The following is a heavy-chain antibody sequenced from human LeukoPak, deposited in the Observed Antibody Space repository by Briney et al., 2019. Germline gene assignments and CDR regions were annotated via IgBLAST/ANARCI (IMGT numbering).Heavy chain of an antibody. CDR3: AKYVSAKGPPYALDV. V-gene: IGHV3-64D*09. J-gene: IGHJ6*02. CDR1: GFTFSSYA. CDR2: ISSNGGST. Sequence: GGSLRLSCAASGFTFSSYAMHWVRQAPGKGLEYVSAISSNGGSTYYADSVKGRFTISRDNSKNTLYLQMSSLRAEDTAVYYCAKYVSAKGPPYALDVWGQGTTVTVSS. D-gene: IGHD2/OR15-2a*01.